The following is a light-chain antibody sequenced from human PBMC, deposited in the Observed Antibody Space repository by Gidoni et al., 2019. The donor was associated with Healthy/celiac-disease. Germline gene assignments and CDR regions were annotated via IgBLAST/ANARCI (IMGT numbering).Light chain of an antibody. J-gene: IGLJ3*02. CDR1: NIGSKS. CDR3: QVWDSSSDNWV. CDR2: DYS. V-gene: IGLV3-21*03. Sequence: SYVLPQPHSVSFAPVKTARITCWGENIGSKSVHWYQQKPGQARVLVVYDYSDRPSGIPERFAGSNSGNTATLTSSRVEGGDDADYYCQVWDSSSDNWVFGGGTKLTVL.